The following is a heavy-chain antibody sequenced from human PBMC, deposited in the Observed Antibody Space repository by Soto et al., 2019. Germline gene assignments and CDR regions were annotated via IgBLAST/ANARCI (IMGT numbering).Heavy chain of an antibody. CDR2: IIPIFGTA. V-gene: IGHV1-69*13. CDR1: RVAFSKFI. Sequence: SVKVSCKASRVAFSKFIVTWVRQAPGLGLEWVGGIIPIFGTANYAQKFQGRVTITADESTSTSYMEVNNLRSEDTAVYYCAKVRYSSPMGYYYGMDVWGQGTTVTAP. D-gene: IGHD6-19*01. CDR3: AKVRYSSPMGYYYGMDV. J-gene: IGHJ6*02.